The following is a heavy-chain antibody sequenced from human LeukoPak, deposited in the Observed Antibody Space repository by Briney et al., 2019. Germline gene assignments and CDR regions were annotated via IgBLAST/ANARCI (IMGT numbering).Heavy chain of an antibody. CDR2: IREDGNEK. V-gene: IGHV3-7*01. Sequence: GGSLRLSCAVSGITFSAYWMTWVRQAPGKGLEWVANIREDGNEKNYVDSVKGRFSISRDNAKNSLYLEMTSLRAEDTAVYYCSRGGHVDYCGQGTLVTVSS. CDR3: SRGGHVDY. D-gene: IGHD3-16*01. J-gene: IGHJ4*02. CDR1: GITFSAYW.